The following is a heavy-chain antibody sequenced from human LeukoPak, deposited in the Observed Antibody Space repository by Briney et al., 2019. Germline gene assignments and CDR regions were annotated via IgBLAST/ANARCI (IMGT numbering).Heavy chain of an antibody. D-gene: IGHD5-18*01. CDR1: GGSISSHY. V-gene: IGHV4-4*09. Sequence: SETLSLTCTVSGGSISSHYWSWIRQSPGKGLAWIGYIYASGSTNYNPSLKSRVIISVDMSKNQFSLKLNSVTAADTAVYYCARQGGYRGYMDVWGKGTTVTVSS. J-gene: IGHJ6*03. CDR3: ARQGGYRGYMDV. CDR2: IYASGST.